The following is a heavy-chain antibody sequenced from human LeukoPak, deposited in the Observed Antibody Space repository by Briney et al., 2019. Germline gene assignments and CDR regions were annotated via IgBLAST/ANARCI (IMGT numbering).Heavy chain of an antibody. CDR2: IYYSGST. J-gene: IGHJ6*03. CDR1: GGSVNSSYYY. Sequence: PSETLSLTCTVSGGSVNSSYYYGGWIRQPPGKVLEWIGSIYYSGSTYYNPSLKSRVTISIDTSKNQFSLKLTSVTAADTAVYYCARVNSAWSDYYMDVWGKGTTVTVSS. V-gene: IGHV4-39*07. CDR3: ARVNSAWSDYYMDV. D-gene: IGHD6-19*01.